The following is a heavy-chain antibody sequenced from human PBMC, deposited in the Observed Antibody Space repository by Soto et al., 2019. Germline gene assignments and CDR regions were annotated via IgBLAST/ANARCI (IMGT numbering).Heavy chain of an antibody. V-gene: IGHV3-33*06. Sequence: GGSLRLSCAASGFIFSDFAMHWVRQAPGKGLEWVAEIWYDGSNEYYGDSVKGRFTISRDNSKNTLYLQLNSLRAEDTAVYYCAKRDDSSGYPFDYWGQGTLVTVSS. CDR3: AKRDDSSGYPFDY. CDR1: GFIFSDFA. CDR2: IWYDGSNE. D-gene: IGHD3-22*01. J-gene: IGHJ4*02.